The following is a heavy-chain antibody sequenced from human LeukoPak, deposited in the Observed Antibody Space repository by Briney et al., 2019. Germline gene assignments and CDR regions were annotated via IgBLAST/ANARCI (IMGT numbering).Heavy chain of an antibody. V-gene: IGHV3-30-3*01. CDR1: GFTFSSYA. D-gene: IGHD5-12*01. CDR3: ARDIVATIEGDY. CDR2: ISYDGSNK. J-gene: IGHJ4*02. Sequence: GGSLRLSCAASGFTFSSYAMHWVRQAPGKGLEWAAVISYDGSNKYYADSVKGRFTISRGNSKNTLYLQMNSLRAEDTAVYYCARDIVATIEGDYWGQGTLVTVSS.